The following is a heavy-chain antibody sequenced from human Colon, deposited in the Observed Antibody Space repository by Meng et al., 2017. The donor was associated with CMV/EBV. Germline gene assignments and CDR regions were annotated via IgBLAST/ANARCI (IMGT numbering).Heavy chain of an antibody. Sequence: GGSLRLSCTGSAFIFSDYYIDWVRQVPGKGLEWVGRTANKADGYLTEYATSVKGRFTFSRDDSKNSLFLQMNSLKSDDTALYYCTRGHSGVDIYAFDIWGQGTMVTVSS. J-gene: IGHJ3*02. CDR1: AFIFSDYY. CDR2: TANKADGYLT. V-gene: IGHV3-72*01. D-gene: IGHD1-26*01. CDR3: TRGHSGVDIYAFDI.